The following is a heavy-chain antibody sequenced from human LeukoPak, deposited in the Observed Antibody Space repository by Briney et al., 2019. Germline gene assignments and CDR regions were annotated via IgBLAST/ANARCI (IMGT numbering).Heavy chain of an antibody. CDR2: INLNSGGA. D-gene: IGHD1-7*01. Sequence: GASVKVSCKASGYTFTGYYMHWVRQAPGQGLEWMGWINLNSGGAKYAQKFQGRVTMTRDTSITTAYMELSTLRSDDTAVYYCARGGSVNWIYPYYFDYWGQGTLVTVSS. J-gene: IGHJ4*02. CDR3: ARGGSVNWIYPYYFDY. CDR1: GYTFTGYY. V-gene: IGHV1-2*02.